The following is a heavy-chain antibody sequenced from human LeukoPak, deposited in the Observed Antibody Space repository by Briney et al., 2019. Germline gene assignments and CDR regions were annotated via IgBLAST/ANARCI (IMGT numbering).Heavy chain of an antibody. D-gene: IGHD3-22*01. Sequence: SETLSLTCTVSGGSISSYYWSWIRQPPGKGLEWIGYIYYSGSTNYNPSLKSRVTISVDTSKNQFSLRLTSVTAADTAVYYCARGYYYDYSGPDFDYWGQGTLVTVSS. J-gene: IGHJ4*02. CDR3: ARGYYYDYSGPDFDY. CDR2: IYYSGST. V-gene: IGHV4-59*01. CDR1: GGSISSYY.